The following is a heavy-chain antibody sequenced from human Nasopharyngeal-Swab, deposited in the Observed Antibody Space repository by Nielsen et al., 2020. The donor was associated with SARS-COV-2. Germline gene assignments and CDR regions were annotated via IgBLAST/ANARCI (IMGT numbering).Heavy chain of an antibody. J-gene: IGHJ4*02. CDR2: FDPEDGET. CDR3: ATTQYYYDSSGYYSFDY. D-gene: IGHD3-22*01. V-gene: IGHV1-24*01. Sequence: WARQPPGQGLEWMGGFDPEDGETIYAQKFQGRVTMTEDTSTDTAYMELSSLRSEDTAVYYCATTQYYYDSSGYYSFDYWGQGTLVTVSS.